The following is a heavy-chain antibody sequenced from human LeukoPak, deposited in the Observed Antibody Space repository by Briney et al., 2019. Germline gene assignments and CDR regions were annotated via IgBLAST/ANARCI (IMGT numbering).Heavy chain of an antibody. V-gene: IGHV4-59*01. Sequence: SETLSLTCTVSGDSISGYYWSWLRQPPGKGLEWIGYIYHNAFTHYNPSLRSRVTISVDTSRNQFSLKLTSATAADTAIYYCARDQRCSRYDGGCDQWYFDLWGRGTLVTVSS. CDR2: IYHNAFT. D-gene: IGHD5-12*01. CDR3: ARDQRCSRYDGGCDQWYFDL. CDR1: GDSISGYY. J-gene: IGHJ2*01.